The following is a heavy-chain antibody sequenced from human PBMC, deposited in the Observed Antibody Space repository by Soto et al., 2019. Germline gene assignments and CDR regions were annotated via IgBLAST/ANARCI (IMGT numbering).Heavy chain of an antibody. CDR2: ISASGGST. D-gene: IGHD6-19*01. Sequence: EVQLLESGGGLVQPGGSLRLSCAASGFTFSSYAMTWVRQAPGKGLEWVSAISASGGSTYYADSVKGRFTISRDNSNSTLYLQMNSLRAEDTAVYYCARLYSSGMFDPWGQGTLVTVSS. V-gene: IGHV3-23*01. CDR3: ARLYSSGMFDP. J-gene: IGHJ5*02. CDR1: GFTFSSYA.